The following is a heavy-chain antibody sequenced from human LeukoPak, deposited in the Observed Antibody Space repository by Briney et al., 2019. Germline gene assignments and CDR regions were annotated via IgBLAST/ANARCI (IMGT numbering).Heavy chain of an antibody. CDR3: ARGDPGAYYSR. D-gene: IGHD3-3*01. CDR2: INPNSGGT. J-gene: IGHJ4*02. V-gene: IGHV1-2*02. CDR1: EYTFTGYY. Sequence: GASVKVSCKASEYTFTGYYMHWVRQAPGQGLEWMGWINPNSGGTNYAQKFQDRVTMTRDTSISTAFMELSRLRSDDTAMYYCARGDPGAYYSRWGQGTLVTVSS.